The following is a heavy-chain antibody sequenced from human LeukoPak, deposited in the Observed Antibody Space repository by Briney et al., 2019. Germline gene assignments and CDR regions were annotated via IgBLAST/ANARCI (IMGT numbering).Heavy chain of an antibody. D-gene: IGHD3-10*01. CDR1: GFTFSSYD. Sequence: GGSLRLSCAASGFTFSSYDMHWVRQATGKGLEWVSAIGTAGDTYYPGSVKGRFTISRENAKNSLYLQMNSLRAGGTAVYYCARGSMVRGVMDVWGKGTTVTISS. CDR2: IGTAGDT. J-gene: IGHJ6*04. V-gene: IGHV3-13*01. CDR3: ARGSMVRGVMDV.